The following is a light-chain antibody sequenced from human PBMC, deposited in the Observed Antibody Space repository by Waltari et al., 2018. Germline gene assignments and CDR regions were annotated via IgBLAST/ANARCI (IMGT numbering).Light chain of an antibody. J-gene: IGKJ1*01. V-gene: IGKV3-15*01. CDR1: QVVGTK. CDR2: GAS. CDR3: QQYNLWPWT. Sequence: EIGRTQSPVTLPCFPGERATLPCRASQVVGTKSAWYQQKPGQAPRLLIYGASTRATGIAARFSGSGSGTEFTLTISSLQSEDFAIYYCQQYNLWPWTFDQGTKVDIK.